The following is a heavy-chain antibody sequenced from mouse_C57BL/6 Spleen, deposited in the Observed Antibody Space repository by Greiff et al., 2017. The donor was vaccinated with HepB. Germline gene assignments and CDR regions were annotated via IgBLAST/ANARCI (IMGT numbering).Heavy chain of an antibody. V-gene: IGHV1-4*01. CDR2: INPSSGYT. J-gene: IGHJ2*01. CDR1: GYTFTSYT. Sequence: QVQLKQSGAELARPGASVKMSCKASGYTFTSYTMHWVKQRPGQGLEWIGYINPSSGYTKYNQKFKDKATLTADKSSSTAYMQLSSMTSEDSAVYYCARSSSGFDDWGQGTTLTVSS. CDR3: ARSSSGFDD. D-gene: IGHD3-2*02.